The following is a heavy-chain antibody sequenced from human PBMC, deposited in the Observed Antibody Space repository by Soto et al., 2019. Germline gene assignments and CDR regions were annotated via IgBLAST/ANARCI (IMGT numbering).Heavy chain of an antibody. J-gene: IGHJ4*02. D-gene: IGHD2-15*01. CDR2: ISYDGNNK. CDR3: ARDLGRYGNNPNFDY. Sequence: GGSLRLSCAASGFTFSSYAMHWVRQAPGKGLEWVAVISYDGNNKYYSDSVKGRFTISRDNSKNTLYLQMNSLRAEDTAVYYCARDLGRYGNNPNFDYWGQGTLVTVSS. V-gene: IGHV3-30-3*01. CDR1: GFTFSSYA.